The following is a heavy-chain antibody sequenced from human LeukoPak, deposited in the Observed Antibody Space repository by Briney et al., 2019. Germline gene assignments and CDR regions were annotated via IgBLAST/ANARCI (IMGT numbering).Heavy chain of an antibody. CDR2: INTNTGNP. CDR1: GYTFTNYA. D-gene: IGHD2-2*01. CDR3: ARGPTYCSSTSCYPLWVDY. J-gene: IGHJ4*02. V-gene: IGHV7-4-1*02. Sequence: GASVKVSCKASGYTFTNYAMNWVRQAPGQGLEWMGWINTNTGNPTYAQGFTGRLVFSLDTSVSTAYLQISSLKAEDTAVYYCARGPTYCSSTSCYPLWVDYWGQGTLVTVSS.